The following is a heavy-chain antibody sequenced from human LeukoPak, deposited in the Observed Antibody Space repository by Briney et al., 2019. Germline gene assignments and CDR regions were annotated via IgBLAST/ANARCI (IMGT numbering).Heavy chain of an antibody. Sequence: ASVNRSCNASGRTFTIYAISWVRQAPGQGLEWMGRIIPIFGIANYAQKFQGRVTITADKSTSTAYKELSSVRYEDTGVYYCARTQIVVVAAAMLTFDPWGQGTLVTVSS. J-gene: IGHJ5*02. CDR1: GRTFTIYA. CDR3: ARTQIVVVAAAMLTFDP. D-gene: IGHD2-2*01. CDR2: IIPIFGIA. V-gene: IGHV1-69*04.